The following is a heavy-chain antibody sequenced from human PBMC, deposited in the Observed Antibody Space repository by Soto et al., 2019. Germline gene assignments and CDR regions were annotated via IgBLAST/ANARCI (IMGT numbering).Heavy chain of an antibody. CDR3: ARRDRTYMDV. CDR1: XYXFTSYX. CDR2: MNPNSGNT. J-gene: IGHJ6*03. Sequence: XXXVQSGAXVXXXGASXXVSXXASXYXFTSYXXNWVRQXXXQGLEWMGWMNPNSGNTGYAQKFQGRVTMTRNTSISTAYMELSSLRSEDTAVYYCARRDRTYMDVWGKGTTVTVSS. V-gene: IGHV1-8*01.